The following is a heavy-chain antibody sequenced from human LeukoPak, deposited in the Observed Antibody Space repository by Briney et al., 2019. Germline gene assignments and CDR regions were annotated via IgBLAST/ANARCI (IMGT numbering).Heavy chain of an antibody. CDR1: GGSISSTSYY. J-gene: IGHJ5*02. CDR3: AREVTILAGVDP. CDR2: IYYSGST. Sequence: PSETLSLTCVVSGGSISSTSYYWGWIRQPPGKGLEWIGSIYYSGSTYYSPSLKSRVTISVDTSKNQFSLKLSSVTAADTAVYYCAREVTILAGVDPWGQGTLVTVSS. D-gene: IGHD3-9*01. V-gene: IGHV4-39*07.